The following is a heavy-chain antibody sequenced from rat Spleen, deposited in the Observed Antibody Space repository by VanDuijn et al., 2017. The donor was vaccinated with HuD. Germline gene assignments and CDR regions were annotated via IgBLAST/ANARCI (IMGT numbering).Heavy chain of an antibody. CDR3: TRDRHYYSGEGYFDY. CDR2: ISTGGDNT. Sequence: EVQLVESGGGLAQPGRSMKLSCAASGFTFSNYYMAWVRQAPTKGLEWVAYISTGGDNTYYPDSVKGRFTISRDNAKSTLYLQMNSLRSEDTATYYCTRDRHYYSGEGYFDYWGQGVMVTVSS. D-gene: IGHD1-1*01. J-gene: IGHJ2*01. V-gene: IGHV5-25*01. CDR1: GFTFSNYY.